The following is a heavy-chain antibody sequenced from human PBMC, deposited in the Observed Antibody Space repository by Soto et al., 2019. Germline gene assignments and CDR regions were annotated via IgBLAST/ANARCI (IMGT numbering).Heavy chain of an antibody. CDR2: INDSGTT. D-gene: IGHD2-15*01. Sequence: PSETLALTCAIYGGSFSGFYWSWIRQPPGKGLEWIGEINDSGTTNYNPSLKSRVTISADTSKTHFSLRLTSVTAADTAVYYCSRETSQHVYSPNGMDVWGEGHTVTFSS. CDR1: GGSFSGFY. CDR3: SRETSQHVYSPNGMDV. J-gene: IGHJ6*04. V-gene: IGHV4-34*01.